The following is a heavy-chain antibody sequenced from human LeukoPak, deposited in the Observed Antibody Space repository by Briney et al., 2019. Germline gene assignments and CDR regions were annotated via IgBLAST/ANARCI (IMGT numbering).Heavy chain of an antibody. CDR1: GFTFSDYY. V-gene: IGHV3-53*01. CDR3: ARVAAYCSGSSCYLYAFDI. D-gene: IGHD2-15*01. Sequence: GGSLRLSCAASGFTFSDYYMSWVRQAPGKGLEWVSVIYSGGSTYYADSVKGRFTISRDNSKNTLYLQMNSLRAEDTAVYYCARVAAYCSGSSCYLYAFDIWGQGTMVTVSS. J-gene: IGHJ3*02. CDR2: IYSGGST.